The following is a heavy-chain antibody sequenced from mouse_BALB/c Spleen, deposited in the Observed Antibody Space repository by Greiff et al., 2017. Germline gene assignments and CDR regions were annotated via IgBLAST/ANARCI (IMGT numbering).Heavy chain of an antibody. CDR3: ARLTTGADFDY. J-gene: IGHJ2*01. D-gene: IGHD1-1*01. V-gene: IGHV5-6*01. Sequence: EVQLMESGGGLVKPGGSLKLSCAASGFTFSSYGMSWVRQTPDKRLEWVATISSGGSYTYYPDSVKGRCTISRDTAKNTLYLQMSSLKSEDTAMYYCARLTTGADFDYWGQGTTLTVSS. CDR1: GFTFSSYG. CDR2: ISSGGSYT.